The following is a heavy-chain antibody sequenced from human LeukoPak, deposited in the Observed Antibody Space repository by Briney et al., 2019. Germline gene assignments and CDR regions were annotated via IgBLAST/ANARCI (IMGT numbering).Heavy chain of an antibody. CDR3: ARESDGYNFDY. CDR2: ISGSGSNI. D-gene: IGHD5-24*01. CDR1: GFTFSGYE. V-gene: IGHV3-48*03. J-gene: IGHJ4*02. Sequence: GGSLRLSCAASGFTFSGYEINWVRQAPGKGLEWVSYISGSGSNIYYADSVKGRFTISRDNAKNSLYLQMNSLRAEDTAVYYCARESDGYNFDYWGQGTLVTVSS.